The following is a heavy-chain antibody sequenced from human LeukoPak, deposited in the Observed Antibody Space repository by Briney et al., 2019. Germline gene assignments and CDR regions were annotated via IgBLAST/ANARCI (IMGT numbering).Heavy chain of an antibody. D-gene: IGHD3-10*01. CDR1: GFTFSSYA. Sequence: PGGSLRLSCAASGFTFSSYAMHWVRQAPGKVLEWVAVISYDGSNKYYADSVKGRFTISRDNSKNTLYLQMNSLRAEDTAVYYCAKQWDYYGSGSSAPFDYWGQGTLVTVSS. V-gene: IGHV3-30*04. CDR3: AKQWDYYGSGSSAPFDY. J-gene: IGHJ4*02. CDR2: ISYDGSNK.